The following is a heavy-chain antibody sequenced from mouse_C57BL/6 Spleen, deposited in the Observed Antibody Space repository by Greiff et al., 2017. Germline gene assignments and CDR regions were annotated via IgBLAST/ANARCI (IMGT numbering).Heavy chain of an antibody. Sequence: VQLKESGPGLVQPSQSLSITCTVSGFSLTSYGVHWVRQSPGKGLEWLGVIWSGGSTDYNAAFISRLSISKDNSKSQVFFKMNSLQADDTAIYYCARNKVTPNYYAMDYWGQGTSVTVSS. J-gene: IGHJ4*01. CDR1: GFSLTSYG. V-gene: IGHV2-2*01. CDR2: IWSGGST. D-gene: IGHD1-3*01. CDR3: ARNKVTPNYYAMDY.